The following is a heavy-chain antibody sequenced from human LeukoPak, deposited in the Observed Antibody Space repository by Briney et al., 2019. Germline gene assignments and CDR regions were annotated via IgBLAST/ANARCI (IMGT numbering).Heavy chain of an antibody. CDR1: GFTVSGSY. Sequence: GGSLRLSCAASGFTVSGSYMSWVRQAPGKGLEWVSVIYSGGSTYYADSVKGRFTISRDNSKNTLYLQMNSLRAEDTAVYYCARMNRGYCSGGSCYWFDPWGQGTLVTVSS. CDR2: IYSGGST. D-gene: IGHD2-15*01. J-gene: IGHJ5*02. V-gene: IGHV3-66*01. CDR3: ARMNRGYCSGGSCYWFDP.